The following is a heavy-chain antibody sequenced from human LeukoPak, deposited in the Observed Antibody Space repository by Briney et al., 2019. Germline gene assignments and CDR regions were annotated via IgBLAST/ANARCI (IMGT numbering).Heavy chain of an antibody. Sequence: GGSLRLSCAASGFPFSSYEMNWVRQAPGKGLEWVSYISSSGNAIYYADSVKGRFTISRDNAKNSLYLQMNSLRAEDTAVYYCARDVGIQLWLNYYYYMDVWGKGTTVTVSS. J-gene: IGHJ6*03. CDR2: ISSSGNAI. CDR1: GFPFSSYE. V-gene: IGHV3-48*03. D-gene: IGHD5-18*01. CDR3: ARDVGIQLWLNYYYYMDV.